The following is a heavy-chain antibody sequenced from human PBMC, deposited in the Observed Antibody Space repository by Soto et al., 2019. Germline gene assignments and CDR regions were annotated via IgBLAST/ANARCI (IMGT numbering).Heavy chain of an antibody. CDR2: ISPYSGYT. D-gene: IGHD2-2*01. Sequence: ASVKVSCKGFGYSFMKYGINWVRQAPGQWLEWVGWISPYSGYTHSAQKFHGRLTLTTDTAATTAYMELRILRSADTALYCCAGEASVLIPAGKHSHFDTWGQG. CDR3: AGEASVLIPAGKHSHFDT. J-gene: IGHJ4*02. CDR1: GYSFMKYG. V-gene: IGHV1-18*01.